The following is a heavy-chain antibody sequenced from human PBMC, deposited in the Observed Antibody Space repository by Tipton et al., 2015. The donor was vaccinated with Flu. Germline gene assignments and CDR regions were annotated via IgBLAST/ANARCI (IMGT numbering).Heavy chain of an antibody. CDR2: IRSKAYGGTT. CDR1: GFTFGDYA. Sequence: SLRLSCTASGFTFGDYAMSWVRQAPGKGLEWVGFIRSKAYGGTTEYAASVKDRFTISRDDSKSIAYLQMNSLKTEDTAVYYCTRGRYYGSGTVGMDVWGQGTTVTVSS. V-gene: IGHV3-49*04. J-gene: IGHJ6*02. CDR3: TRGRYYGSGTVGMDV. D-gene: IGHD3-10*01.